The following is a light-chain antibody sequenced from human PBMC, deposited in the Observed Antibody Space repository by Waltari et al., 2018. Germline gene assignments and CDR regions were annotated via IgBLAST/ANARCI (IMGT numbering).Light chain of an antibody. CDR1: QMVDKY. CDR2: QDS. V-gene: IGLV3-1*01. J-gene: IGLJ2*01. Sequence: DLTQPPSVSVSPGQTATITCPGGQMVDKYVCWYQQKPGPSPILVIHQDSERPSGIPERFSGSNSGNTATLTIRGTQAVDEADYYCQTWDSGTVLFGGGTKVTVL. CDR3: QTWDSGTVL.